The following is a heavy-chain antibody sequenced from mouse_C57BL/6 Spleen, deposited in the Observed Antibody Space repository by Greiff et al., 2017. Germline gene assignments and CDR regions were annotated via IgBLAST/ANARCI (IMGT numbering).Heavy chain of an antibody. Sequence: QVQLQQPGAELVMPGASVKLSCKASGYTFTSYWMHWVKQRPGQGLEWIGEIDPSDSYTNYNQKFKGKSTLTVDKSSSTAYMQLSSLTSEDSAVYYCARNGGIITPMDYWGQGTSVTVSS. V-gene: IGHV1-69*01. J-gene: IGHJ4*01. CDR2: IDPSDSYT. D-gene: IGHD1-1*01. CDR1: GYTFTSYW. CDR3: ARNGGIITPMDY.